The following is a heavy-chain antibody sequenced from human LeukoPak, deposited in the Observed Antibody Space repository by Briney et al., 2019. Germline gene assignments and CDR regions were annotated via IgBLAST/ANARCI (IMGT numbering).Heavy chain of an antibody. D-gene: IGHD1-1*01. J-gene: IGHJ4*02. CDR3: ARHGSAGTFFDY. CDR2: ICYSGST. CDR1: GGSISSSSYY. Sequence: PSETLSLTCTVSGGSISSSSYYWGWIRQPPGKGLEWIGSICYSGSTYYNPSLKSRVIISVDTSKNHFSLKLTSVTAADTAVYYCARHGSAGTFFDYWGQGTLVTVSS. V-gene: IGHV4-39*01.